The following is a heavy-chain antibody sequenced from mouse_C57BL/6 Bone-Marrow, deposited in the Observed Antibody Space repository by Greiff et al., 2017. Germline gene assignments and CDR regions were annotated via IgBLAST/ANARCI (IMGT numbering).Heavy chain of an antibody. CDR2: IDPSDSYT. CDR3: AREGYDSCFAY. Sequence: QVQLQQPGAELVMPGASVKLSCKASGYTFTSYWMHWVKQRPGQGLEWIGEIDPSDSYTNYNQKFKGKSTLTVDKSSSTAYMQLSSLTSEDSAVYYCAREGYDSCFAYGGQGTLVTVSA. J-gene: IGHJ3*01. CDR1: GYTFTSYW. V-gene: IGHV1-69*01. D-gene: IGHD2-4*01.